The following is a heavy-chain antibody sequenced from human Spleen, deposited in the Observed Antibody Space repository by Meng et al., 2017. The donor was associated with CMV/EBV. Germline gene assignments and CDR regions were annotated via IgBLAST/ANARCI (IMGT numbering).Heavy chain of an antibody. V-gene: IGHV1-69*10. Sequence: ASGGTVSSYDISWVRQAPGQGLEWMGGIIPILGIANYAQKFQGRVTITADKSTSTAYMELSSLRSEDTAVYYCASDLYYYGSGSLDYWGQGTLVTVSS. J-gene: IGHJ4*02. CDR2: IIPILGIA. D-gene: IGHD3-10*01. CDR3: ASDLYYYGSGSLDY. CDR1: GGTVSSYD.